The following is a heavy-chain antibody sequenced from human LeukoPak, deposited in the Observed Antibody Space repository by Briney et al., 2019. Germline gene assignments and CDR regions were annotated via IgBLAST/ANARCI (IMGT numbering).Heavy chain of an antibody. V-gene: IGHV3-53*01. CDR3: ARGLPNWFDP. CDR2: IYSDGTT. J-gene: IGHJ5*02. CDR1: RFTVSSGY. Sequence: GGSLRLSCAASRFTVSSGYMTWVRQPPGKGLEWVSVIYSDGTTYYADSVKGRFSISRDNSKNTLYLQMNSLRAEDTAVYYCARGLPNWFDPWGQGSLVTVSS.